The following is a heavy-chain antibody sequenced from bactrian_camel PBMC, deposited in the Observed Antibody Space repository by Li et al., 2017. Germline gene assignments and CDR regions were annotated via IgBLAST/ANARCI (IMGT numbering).Heavy chain of an antibody. CDR2: ISSGGSRT. D-gene: IGHD4*01. V-gene: IGHV3S6*01. J-gene: IGHJ4*01. CDR1: GYTYSPYC. CDR3: SVDCDYGVGTVR. Sequence: HVQLVESGGGSVQPGGSLRLSCQVSGYTYSPYCLGWFRQAPGKGLEWVSSISSGGSRTRYADSVKGRFTISRDNAKNTVYLQMNSLKPEHTAVYYCSVDCDYGVGTVRWGQGTQVT.